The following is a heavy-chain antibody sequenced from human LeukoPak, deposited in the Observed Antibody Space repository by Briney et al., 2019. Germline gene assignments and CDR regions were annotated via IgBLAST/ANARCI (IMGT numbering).Heavy chain of an antibody. CDR1: GFTFTTYA. J-gene: IGHJ4*02. CDR2: ISGGSGGST. CDR3: AKGYCTNGVCFDY. D-gene: IGHD2-8*01. V-gene: IGHV3-23*01. Sequence: QPGGSLILSCAASGFTFTTYAMSWVRQAPGKGLEWVSGISGGSGGSTYYAESVRGRFTISRDNSKNTLYLQMNSLRAEDTAVYYCAKGYCTNGVCFDYWGQGTLVTVSS.